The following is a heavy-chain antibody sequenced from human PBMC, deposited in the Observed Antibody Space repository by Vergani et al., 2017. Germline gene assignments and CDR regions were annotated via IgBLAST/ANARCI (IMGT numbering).Heavy chain of an antibody. V-gene: IGHV4-31*03. D-gene: IGHD3-9*01. J-gene: IGHJ4*02. CDR3: ARGHYDILTGYYFDY. CDR2: IYYSGST. Sequence: QVQLQESGPGLVKPSQTLSLTCTVSGGSISSGGYYWSWIRQHPGKGLEWIGYIYYSGSTYYNPSLKSRVTISVDTSKNQFSLKLSSVTAADTAVYYGARGHYDILTGYYFDYWGQGTLVTVSS. CDR1: GGSISSGGYY.